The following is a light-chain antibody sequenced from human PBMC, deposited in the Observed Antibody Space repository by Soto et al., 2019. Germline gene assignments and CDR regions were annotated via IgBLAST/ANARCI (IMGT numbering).Light chain of an antibody. J-gene: IGKJ2*01. CDR3: MQATQCPPYT. CDR1: QSLLHRDGRTY. CDR2: KFS. V-gene: IGKV2-24*01. Sequence: DIVMTQTPLSSRVTLGQPASISCRSSQSLLHRDGRTYLSGLQQRPGQPPRLLIYKFSNRLSGVPDRFRRSGAGTDFTLKISRVEADDVGLYYCMQATQCPPYTFGQGNKLEIE.